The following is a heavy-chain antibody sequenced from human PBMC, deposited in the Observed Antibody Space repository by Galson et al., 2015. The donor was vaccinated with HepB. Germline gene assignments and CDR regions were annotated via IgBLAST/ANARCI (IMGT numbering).Heavy chain of an antibody. CDR3: ATRSGASGWYSYFQH. Sequence: LEWVSGMSDNGDNTFYADSVKGRFTISRDISKNTVFLQMNSLRVADTAVYYCATRSGASGWYSYFQHWGQGTLVTVSS. J-gene: IGHJ1*01. D-gene: IGHD6-19*01. CDR2: MSDNGDNT. V-gene: IGHV3-23*01.